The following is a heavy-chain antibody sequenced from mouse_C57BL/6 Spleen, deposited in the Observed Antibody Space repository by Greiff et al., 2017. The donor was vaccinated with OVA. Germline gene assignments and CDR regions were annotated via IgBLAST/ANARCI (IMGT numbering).Heavy chain of an antibody. J-gene: IGHJ3*01. Sequence: QVQLQQPGAELVKPGASVKMSCKASGYTFTSYWITWVKQRPGQGLEWIGDIYPGSGSTNYNEKFKSKATLTVDTSSSTAYMQLSSLTSEDSAVYYGARNYYGSGGAWFAYWGQGTLVTVSA. CDR2: IYPGSGST. CDR1: GYTFTSYW. D-gene: IGHD1-1*01. CDR3: ARNYYGSGGAWFAY. V-gene: IGHV1-55*01.